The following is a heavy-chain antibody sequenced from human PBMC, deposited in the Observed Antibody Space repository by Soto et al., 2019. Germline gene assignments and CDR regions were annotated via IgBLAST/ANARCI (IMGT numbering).Heavy chain of an antibody. CDR3: ATPGFATGYYYYGMDV. CDR2: IYPGDSDT. J-gene: IGHJ6*02. D-gene: IGHD3-10*01. Sequence: PGESLKISCKGSGYSFTSYWIGWVRQMPGKGLEWMGIIYPGDSDTRYSPSFQGQVTISADKSISTAYLRWSSLKASDTAMYYCATPGFATGYYYYGMDVWGQGTTVTVSS. V-gene: IGHV5-51*01. CDR1: GYSFTSYW.